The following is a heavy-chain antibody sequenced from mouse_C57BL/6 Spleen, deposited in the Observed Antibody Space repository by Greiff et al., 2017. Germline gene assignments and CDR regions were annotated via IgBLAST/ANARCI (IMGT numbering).Heavy chain of an antibody. Sequence: EVQLQQSGPELVKPGASVKISCKASGYTFTDYYMNWVKQSHGKSLEWIGDINPNNGGTSYNQKFKGKATLTVDKSSSTAYMELRSLTSEDSAVCYCARGYFDYWGQGTTLTVSS. CDR3: ARGYFDY. CDR2: INPNNGGT. J-gene: IGHJ2*01. V-gene: IGHV1-26*01. CDR1: GYTFTDYY.